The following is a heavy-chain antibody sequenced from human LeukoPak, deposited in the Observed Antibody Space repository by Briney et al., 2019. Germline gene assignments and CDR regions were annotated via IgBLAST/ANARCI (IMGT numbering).Heavy chain of an antibody. CDR1: GSSISSYY. V-gene: IGHV4-59*12. D-gene: IGHD3-9*01. Sequence: SETLSLTCTVSGSSISSYYWSWIRQPPGRGLEWIGYSYYSGSTSYNPSLKSRVTISVDTSKKQFSLKLSSVTAADTAVYYCARDYYDILTGYRNDAFDIWGQGTMVTVSS. CDR3: ARDYYDILTGYRNDAFDI. J-gene: IGHJ3*02. CDR2: SYYSGST.